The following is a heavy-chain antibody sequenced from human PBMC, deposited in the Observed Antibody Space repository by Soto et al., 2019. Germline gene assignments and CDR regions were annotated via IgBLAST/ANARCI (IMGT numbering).Heavy chain of an antibody. CDR1: GFTRSSYW. CDR3: ARPYSGSLAIDY. V-gene: IGHV3-7*03. CDR2: IKQDGSEK. J-gene: IGHJ4*02. Sequence: GAPLGVSGSASGFTRSSYWMISVRQAPGRGLEWVANIKQDGSEKYYVDSVKGRFTISRDNAKNSLYLQMNSLRAEDTAVYYCARPYSGSLAIDYWGQGTLVPV. D-gene: IGHD1-26*01.